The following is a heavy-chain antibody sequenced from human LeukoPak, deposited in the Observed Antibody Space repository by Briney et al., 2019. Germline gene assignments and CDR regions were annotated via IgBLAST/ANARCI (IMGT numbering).Heavy chain of an antibody. CDR2: IYYSGST. CDR3: AREVLGYYYDSSGYYPRGAFDI. CDR1: GGSISSYY. Sequence: SETLSLTCTVSGGSISSYYWSWIRQPPGKGLEWIGYIYYSGSTNYNPSLKSRVTISVDTSKNQFSLKLSSVTAADTAVYYCAREVLGYYYDSSGYYPRGAFDIWGQGTMVTVSS. D-gene: IGHD3-22*01. V-gene: IGHV4-59*01. J-gene: IGHJ3*02.